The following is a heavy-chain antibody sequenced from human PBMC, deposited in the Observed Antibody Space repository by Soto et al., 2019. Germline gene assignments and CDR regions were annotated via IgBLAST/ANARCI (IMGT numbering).Heavy chain of an antibody. D-gene: IGHD1-26*01. CDR2: INGGNGDT. V-gene: IGHV1-3*01. J-gene: IGHJ4*02. Sequence: VQLVQSEAEVKKPGASVKVSCKASGYTLSSYGIHWVRQAPGQRLEWMGWINGGNGDTMYAQKFQDRVTMTRGTSANTAYMEVSSLASKDTAVYYCARGRSLFRAGDTSVNFFDYWGKGTLVTVSS. CDR1: GYTLSSYG. CDR3: ARGRSLFRAGDTSVNFFDY.